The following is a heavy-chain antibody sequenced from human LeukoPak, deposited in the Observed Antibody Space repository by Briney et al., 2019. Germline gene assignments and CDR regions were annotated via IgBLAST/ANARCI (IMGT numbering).Heavy chain of an antibody. CDR2: INHSGST. CDR1: GYSISSGYY. Sequence: SETLSLTCTVSGYSISSGYYWSWIRQPPGKGLEWIGEINHSGSTNYNPSLKSRVTISVDTSKNQFSLKLSSVTAADTAVYYCARGLRITMIVVVISYYFDYWGQGTLVTVSS. J-gene: IGHJ4*02. V-gene: IGHV4-38-2*02. D-gene: IGHD3-22*01. CDR3: ARGLRITMIVVVISYYFDY.